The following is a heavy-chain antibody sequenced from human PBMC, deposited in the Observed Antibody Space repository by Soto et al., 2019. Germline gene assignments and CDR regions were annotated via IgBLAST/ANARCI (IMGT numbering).Heavy chain of an antibody. D-gene: IGHD3-3*01. CDR2: ISSSSSTI. CDR3: VCVFWSGSPYYYYMDV. V-gene: IGHV3-48*01. Sequence: EVQLVESGGGLVQPGGSLRLSCAASGFTFSSYSMNWVRQAPGKGLEWVSYISSSSSTIYYADSVKGRFTISRDKAKNSLYLQISSLRAEDTAVYYCVCVFWSGSPYYYYMDVWGKGTTVTVSS. J-gene: IGHJ6*03. CDR1: GFTFSSYS.